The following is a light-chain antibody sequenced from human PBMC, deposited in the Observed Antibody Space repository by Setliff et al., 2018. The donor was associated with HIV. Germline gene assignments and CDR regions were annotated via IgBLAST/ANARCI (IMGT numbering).Light chain of an antibody. CDR3: SSYAGSNNLYV. J-gene: IGLJ1*01. CDR1: SSDVGGYSY. Sequence: QSALTQPPSASGSPGQSVTISCTGTSSDVGGYSYVSWYQQHPGKAPKLMIYEVSKRPSGVPDRFSGSKSGNTASPTVSGLQAEDEADYYCSSYAGSNNLYVFGTGTKVTVL. V-gene: IGLV2-8*01. CDR2: EVS.